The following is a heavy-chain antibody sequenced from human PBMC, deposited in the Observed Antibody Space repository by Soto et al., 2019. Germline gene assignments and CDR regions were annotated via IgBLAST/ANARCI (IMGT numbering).Heavy chain of an antibody. D-gene: IGHD3-3*01. CDR2: INTNSGGT. J-gene: IGHJ6*03. V-gene: IGHV1-2*04. CDR1: GYTFTGYY. CDR3: ARGPQSDYDFWSGQGGYYYYYYMDV. Sequence: ASVKVSCKASGYTFTGYYMHWVRQAPGQGLEWMGWINTNSGGTNYAQKFQGWVTMTRDTSISTAYMELSRLRSDDTAAYYCARGPQSDYDFWSGQGGYYYYYYMDVWGKGTTVTVSS.